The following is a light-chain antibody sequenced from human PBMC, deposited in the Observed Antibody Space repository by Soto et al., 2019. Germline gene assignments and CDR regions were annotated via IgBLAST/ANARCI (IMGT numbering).Light chain of an antibody. CDR2: GAS. CDR3: QQRSNWPRT. Sequence: EIVLTHSPGTLSLSPGERATLSCRASQIVNNNYLAWYQHKSGQAPRLLISGASAGATGIPARFSGSGSGTDFTLTISSLEPEDFAVYYCQQRSNWPRTFGQGTKVDIK. V-gene: IGKV3D-20*02. J-gene: IGKJ1*01. CDR1: QIVNNNY.